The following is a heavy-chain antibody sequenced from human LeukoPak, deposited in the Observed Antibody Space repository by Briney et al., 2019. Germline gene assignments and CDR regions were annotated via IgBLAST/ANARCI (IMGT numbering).Heavy chain of an antibody. CDR2: ISVIGDTT. D-gene: IGHD2-2*01. J-gene: IGHJ4*02. V-gene: IGHV3-23*01. Sequence: GGSLRLSCAVSGFSFSSSAISCVRQAPRKWLEWVSSISVIGDTTYYADSVKGRFTISRDNSKNTLYLQMNSLRAEDTALYYCAKAPPIGYCSSTTCYFDYWGQGTLVTVSS. CDR3: AKAPPIGYCSSTTCYFDY. CDR1: GFSFSSSA.